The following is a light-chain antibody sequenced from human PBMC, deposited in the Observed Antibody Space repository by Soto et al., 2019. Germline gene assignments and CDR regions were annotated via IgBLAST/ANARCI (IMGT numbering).Light chain of an antibody. J-gene: IGKJ2*01. CDR2: GAS. CDR1: QGVSSSY. V-gene: IGKV3D-7*01. Sequence: PGERVTLSCRASQGVSSSYLTWYQQKPGQAPRLLIYGASTSATGIPARFSGSASGTDFTLTISSLQPEDFAVYYWQQDYNWYTFGQGTELKIK. CDR3: QQDYNWYT.